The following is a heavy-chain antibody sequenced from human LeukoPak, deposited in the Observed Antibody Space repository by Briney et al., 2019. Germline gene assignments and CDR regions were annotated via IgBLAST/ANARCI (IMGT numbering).Heavy chain of an antibody. V-gene: IGHV4-34*01. CDR2: INHSGST. CDR3: ARGPPTDYYDSSGFYYVFDY. J-gene: IGHJ4*02. Sequence: SETLSLTCAVYGGSFSGYYWSWLRQPPGKGLEWIGEINHSGSTNYNPSLKGRVTISVDTSKNQFSLKLSSVTAADTAVYFCARGPPTDYYDSSGFYYVFDYWGQGTLVTVSS. CDR1: GGSFSGYY. D-gene: IGHD3-22*01.